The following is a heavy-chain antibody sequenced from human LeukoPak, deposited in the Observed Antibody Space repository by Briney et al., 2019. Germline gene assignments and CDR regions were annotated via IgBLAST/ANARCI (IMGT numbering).Heavy chain of an antibody. CDR2: ININGSSK. CDR3: ARDRYCSGNGCQDLGY. J-gene: IGHJ4*02. V-gene: IGHV3-74*01. Sequence: PGGSLRLSCAASGFTFSRYWMHWVRQAPGKGLVWVSRININGSSKIYADSVKGRFTISRDNAKNTLYLQMNNLRADDTAVYYCARDRYCSGNGCQDLGYWGQGTLVTVSS. CDR1: GFTFSRYW. D-gene: IGHD2-15*01.